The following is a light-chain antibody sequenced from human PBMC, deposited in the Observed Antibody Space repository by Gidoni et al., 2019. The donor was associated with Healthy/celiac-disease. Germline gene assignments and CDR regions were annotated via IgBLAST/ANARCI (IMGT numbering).Light chain of an antibody. V-gene: IGKV3-20*01. J-gene: IGKJ3*01. CDR2: GAS. CDR3: QQYGSSPFT. CDR1: QSVSSSY. Sequence: EFVLTQSPGTLALSPEERATLSCRASQSVSSSYLAWYQQKPGQAPRLLIYGASSRATGIPDRFSGSGYGTDFTLPISRLEREDFAVYYCQQYGSSPFTFGPGTKVDIK.